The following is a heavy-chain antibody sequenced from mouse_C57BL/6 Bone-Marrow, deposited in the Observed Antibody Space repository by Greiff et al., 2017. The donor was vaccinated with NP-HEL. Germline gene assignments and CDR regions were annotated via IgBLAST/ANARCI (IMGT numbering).Heavy chain of an antibody. CDR2: ISYSGST. D-gene: IGHD1-1*01. CDR1: GYSITSDY. Sequence: EVQLQQSGPGLAKPSQTLSLTCSVTGYSITSDYWNWIRKFPGNKLEYMGYISYSGSTYYNPSLKSRISITRDTFKNQYYLQLNSVTTDDTSTYYCARYGITTVVRYFDVWGTGTTLTVSS. CDR3: ARYGITTVVRYFDV. V-gene: IGHV3-8*01. J-gene: IGHJ1*03.